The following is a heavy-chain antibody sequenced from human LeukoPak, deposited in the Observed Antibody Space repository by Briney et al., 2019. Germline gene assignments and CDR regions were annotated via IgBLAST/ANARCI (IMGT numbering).Heavy chain of an antibody. CDR1: GFTFSSYA. Sequence: GSLRLSCAASGFTFSSYAMSWVRQAPGKGLEWVSSITSSGAATYYADSVKGRFTISRDNSDNTLYLQMNSMRAEDTAVYYCAKDRPNYYGSNGHYYKLNGDCWGQGTLVTVSS. D-gene: IGHD3-22*01. J-gene: IGHJ4*02. CDR3: AKDRPNYYGSNGHYYKLNGDC. CDR2: ITSSGAAT. V-gene: IGHV3-23*01.